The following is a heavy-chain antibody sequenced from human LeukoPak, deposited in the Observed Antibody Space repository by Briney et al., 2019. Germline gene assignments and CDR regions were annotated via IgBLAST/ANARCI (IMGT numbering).Heavy chain of an antibody. D-gene: IGHD6-13*01. CDR3: ARGGSSWSDDDFLDH. J-gene: IGHJ4*02. V-gene: IGHV3-30*04. CDR1: GFAFSSYA. Sequence: GGSLRLSCAASGFAFSSYAMHWVRQAPGKGLEWVAVISYDGSNKYYADSVKGRFTISRENSKKTLYLQMNSLRAEDTAVYYCARGGSSWSDDDFLDHWGQGTLVTVSS. CDR2: ISYDGSNK.